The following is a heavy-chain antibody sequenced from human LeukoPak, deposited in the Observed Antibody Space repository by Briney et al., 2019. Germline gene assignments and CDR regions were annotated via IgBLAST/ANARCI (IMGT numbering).Heavy chain of an antibody. J-gene: IGHJ4*02. Sequence: GGSLRLSCAASGFTFSSYEMNWVRQAPGKGLEWVSYISSSGSTIYYADSVKGRFTISRDNAKNSLYLQMNSLRAEDTAVYYCAREAAAAVFDYWGQGTLVTVPS. CDR2: ISSSGSTI. CDR1: GFTFSSYE. D-gene: IGHD6-13*01. V-gene: IGHV3-48*03. CDR3: AREAAAAVFDY.